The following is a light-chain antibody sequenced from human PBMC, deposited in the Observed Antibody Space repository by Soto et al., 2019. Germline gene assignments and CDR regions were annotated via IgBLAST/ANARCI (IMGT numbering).Light chain of an antibody. CDR3: QHCNDYSWT. Sequence: DIHMTQSPSTLSASVGDRVTITCRASQSISIWLAWYQQKPVKAPNLLIYKTSSVETGVPSRFSGSVSGTEFTLTISSLQPDDFATYYCQHCNDYSWTFGQGTKVEVK. V-gene: IGKV1-5*03. CDR1: QSISIW. CDR2: KTS. J-gene: IGKJ1*01.